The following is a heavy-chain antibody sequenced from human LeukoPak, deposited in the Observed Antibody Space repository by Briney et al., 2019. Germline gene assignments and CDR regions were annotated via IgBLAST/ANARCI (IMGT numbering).Heavy chain of an antibody. CDR3: AELGIGDY. D-gene: IGHD7-27*01. CDR2: IYHSGST. V-gene: IGHV4-59*04. J-gene: IGHJ4*02. Sequence: SETLSLTCTVSGGSISSYYWSWIRQPPGKGLEWIGYIYHSGSTYYNPSLKSRVTISVDRSKNQFSLKLSSVTAADTAVYYCAELGIGDYWGQGTLVTVSS. CDR1: GGSISSYY.